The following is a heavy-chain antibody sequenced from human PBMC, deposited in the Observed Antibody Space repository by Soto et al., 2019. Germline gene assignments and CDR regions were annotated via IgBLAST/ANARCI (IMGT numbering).Heavy chain of an antibody. CDR3: ARDTENYAILTSTRFDP. J-gene: IGHJ5*02. V-gene: IGHV4-30-4*01. CDR2: IYYSGTN. Sequence: QVQLQESGPGLVKPSQTLTLTCTVSGGSINRGDYYWSWIRQPPGKGLEWIGNIYYSGTNYYNPSLKRRVIISVDTSKNQFSLKLSSVTAADTGVYYCARDTENYAILTSTRFDPWGQGTLVTVSS. D-gene: IGHD3-9*01. CDR1: GGSINRGDYY.